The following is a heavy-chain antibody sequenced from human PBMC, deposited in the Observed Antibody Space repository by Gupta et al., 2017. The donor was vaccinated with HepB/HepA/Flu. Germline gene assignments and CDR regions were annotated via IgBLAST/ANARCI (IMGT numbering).Heavy chain of an antibody. CDR2: IYPNTGDT. V-gene: IGHV1-2*02. J-gene: IGHJ4*02. CDR3: ARENWGPAY. Sequence: QVQLVQSGAEVKKPGASVTVSCKASGYLFTGYYIHWVRQAPGQGLEWMGRIYPNTGDTIYAQKFQGRVTMTRDTSITTAYMEVISLISDDTAVYYCARENWGPAYWGQGTLVTVSS. D-gene: IGHD3-16*01. CDR1: GYLFTGYY.